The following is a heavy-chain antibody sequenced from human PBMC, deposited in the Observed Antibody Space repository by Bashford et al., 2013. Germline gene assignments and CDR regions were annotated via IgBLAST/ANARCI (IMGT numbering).Heavy chain of an antibody. CDR3: ARDSGSSWFNWFDP. CDR2: ISSDSAYK. D-gene: IGHD6-13*01. CDR1: GFTFSSYG. J-gene: IGHJ5*02. Sequence: GGSLRLSCAASGFTFSSYGMHWVRHTPGKGLEWVAYISSDSAYKSYADSVRGRFTVSRDNSKNTLYLQMNSLRAEDTAVYYCARDSGSSWFNWFDPWGQGTLVTVSS. V-gene: IGHV3-21*01.